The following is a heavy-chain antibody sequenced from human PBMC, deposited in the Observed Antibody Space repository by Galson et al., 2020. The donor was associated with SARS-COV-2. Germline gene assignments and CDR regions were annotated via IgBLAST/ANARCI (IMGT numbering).Heavy chain of an antibody. J-gene: IGHJ6*03. V-gene: IGHV3-30*18. CDR3: AKDATYYDFWSGYFNDVLHYYYYYMDV. CDR2: ISYDGSNK. D-gene: IGHD3-3*01. Sequence: GGSLRLSCAASGFTFSSYGMHWVRQAPGKGLEWVAVISYDGSNKYYADSVKGRFTISRDNSKNTLYLQMNSLRAEDTAVYYCAKDATYYDFWSGYFNDVLHYYYYYMDVWGKGTTVTVSS. CDR1: GFTFSSYG.